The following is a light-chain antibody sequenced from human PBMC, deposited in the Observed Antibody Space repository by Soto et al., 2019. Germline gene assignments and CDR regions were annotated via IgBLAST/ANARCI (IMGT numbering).Light chain of an antibody. V-gene: IGKV3-20*01. CDR1: QSVSSSY. CDR3: QQYASSIT. CDR2: GAS. Sequence: EIGVTQSPCTLSLSTGERATLSCRASQSVSSSYLAWYQQKPGQAPRLLIYGASSRATGIPDRFSGSGSGTDFTLTISRLEPEDFAVYYCQQYASSITFGQGTRLEI. J-gene: IGKJ5*01.